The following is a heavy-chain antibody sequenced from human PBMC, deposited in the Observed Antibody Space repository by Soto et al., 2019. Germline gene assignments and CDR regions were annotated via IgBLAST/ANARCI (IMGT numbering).Heavy chain of an antibody. CDR3: AREGYYDVLTGPDY. CDR1: GYTFTPYG. Sequence: AASVKVSCKASGYTFTPYGISWVRQAPGQGLEWMGWISAYSGNTNSAQKYQGRVTMTTDTSTSTAYMELRSLRSDDTAVYYCAREGYYDVLTGPDYWGQGTLVTVSS. J-gene: IGHJ4*02. V-gene: IGHV1-18*01. CDR2: ISAYSGNT. D-gene: IGHD3-9*01.